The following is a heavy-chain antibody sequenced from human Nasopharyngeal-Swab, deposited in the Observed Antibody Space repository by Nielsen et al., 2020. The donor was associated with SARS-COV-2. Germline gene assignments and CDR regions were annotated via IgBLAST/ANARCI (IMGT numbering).Heavy chain of an antibody. V-gene: IGHV5-51*01. CDR1: GYKILNYW. Sequence: GESLKISCKVSGYKILNYWIGWVRQMPGKGPEWIGIIYPGDSDTRYSPSFEGQVTMSVDRSISTAYLQWSSLKASDSAMYYCARVGWTGNYRWQLDSWGQGTLVTVSS. CDR3: ARVGWTGNYRWQLDS. D-gene: IGHD3/OR15-3a*01. CDR2: IYPGDSDT. J-gene: IGHJ4*02.